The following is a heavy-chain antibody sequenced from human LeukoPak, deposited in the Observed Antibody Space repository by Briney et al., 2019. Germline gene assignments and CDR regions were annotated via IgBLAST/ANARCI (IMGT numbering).Heavy chain of an antibody. CDR3: ARAPESHAFDI. D-gene: IGHD1-14*01. J-gene: IGHJ3*02. V-gene: IGHV4-59*01. CDR2: IHSNGKT. Sequence: RSSETLSLTCAVYGGSFSGYYWGWMRQPPGKGLEFLGHIHSNGKTNYNPALRSRLTMSADTSRDQISLKVNSVTAADTAVYYCARAPESHAFDIWGQGKMVTVSS. CDR1: GGSFSGYY.